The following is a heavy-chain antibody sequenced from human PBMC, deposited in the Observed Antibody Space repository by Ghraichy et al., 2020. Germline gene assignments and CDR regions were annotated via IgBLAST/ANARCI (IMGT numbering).Heavy chain of an antibody. D-gene: IGHD6-6*01. CDR1: GFTFSSYW. V-gene: IGHV3-7*01. J-gene: IGHJ6*02. Sequence: GGSLRLSCAASGFTFSSYWMSWVRQAPGKGLEWVANIKQDGSEKYYVDSVKGRFTISRDNAKNSLYLQMNSLRAEDTAVYYCARVFSSSWVYYYYYGMDVWGQGTTVTVSS. CDR3: ARVFSSSWVYYYYYGMDV. CDR2: IKQDGSEK.